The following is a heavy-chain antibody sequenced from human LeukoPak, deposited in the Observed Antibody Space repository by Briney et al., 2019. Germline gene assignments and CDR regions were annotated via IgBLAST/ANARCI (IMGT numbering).Heavy chain of an antibody. CDR2: IYYSGST. J-gene: IGHJ4*02. V-gene: IGHV4-59*08. D-gene: IGHD6-13*01. CDR1: GGSISSYY. Sequence: SETLSLTCTVSGGSISSYYWSWIRQPPGKGLEWFGYIYYSGSTNYNPSLKSRVTISVDTSKNQFSLKLSSVTAADTAVYYCARTSSSWYFDYWGQGTLVTVSS. CDR3: ARTSSSWYFDY.